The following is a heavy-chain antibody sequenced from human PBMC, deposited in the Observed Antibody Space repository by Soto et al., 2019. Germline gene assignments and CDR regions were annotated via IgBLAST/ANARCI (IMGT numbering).Heavy chain of an antibody. J-gene: IGHJ4*02. V-gene: IGHV1-8*01. CDR2: MNPRSANT. Sequence: ASVKVSCKASGYTFTSYDITWVRQAAGQGLEWMGWMNPRSANTGYAQRFQGRVTMTRNTSISTAYLELSSLRSEDTAVYYCARVRSGSVVILDYWGQGTLVTVS. CDR3: ARVRSGSVVILDY. CDR1: GYTFTSYD. D-gene: IGHD1-26*01.